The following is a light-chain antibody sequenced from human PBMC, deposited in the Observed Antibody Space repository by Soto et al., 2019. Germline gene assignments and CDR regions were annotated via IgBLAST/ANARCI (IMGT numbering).Light chain of an antibody. CDR2: EDI. J-gene: IGLJ2*01. CDR3: CSYAGGTSVV. Sequence: QSALTQPASVSGSPGQSITISCTGTSSDVGSYNLVSWYQQHPGKAPKLMIYEDIERPSGVSNRFSGSKSGNTAYLTISGLQTEDEADYYCCSYAGGTSVVFGGGTQLTVL. V-gene: IGLV2-23*01. CDR1: SSDVGSYNL.